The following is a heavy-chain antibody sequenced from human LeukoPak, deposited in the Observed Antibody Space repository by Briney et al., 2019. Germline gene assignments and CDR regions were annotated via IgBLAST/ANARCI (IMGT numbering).Heavy chain of an antibody. V-gene: IGHV3-23*01. D-gene: IGHD3-22*01. Sequence: GGSLRLSCVASGFTFSSYAMTWVRQAPGKGLEWVSAISGSGGNTYYADSVKGRFTISRDNSKNTLYVQMNSLRAEDTAVYYCAKTGDSSVFYYGVDYWGQGTLVTVSS. J-gene: IGHJ4*02. CDR1: GFTFSSYA. CDR3: AKTGDSSVFYYGVDY. CDR2: ISGSGGNT.